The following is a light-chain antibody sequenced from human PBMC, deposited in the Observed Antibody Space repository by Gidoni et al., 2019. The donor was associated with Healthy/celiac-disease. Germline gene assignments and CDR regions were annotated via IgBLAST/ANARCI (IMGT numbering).Light chain of an antibody. CDR3: QQYDNLLT. CDR1: QDISNY. CDR2: DAS. J-gene: IGKJ4*01. Sequence: DIPMTQSPSSLSASVGDRVTITCQASQDISNYLNWYQQEPGKAPKLLIYDASNLETGVPSRFSGSGSGTDFTFTISSLQPEDIATYYCQQYDNLLTFGGGTKVEI. V-gene: IGKV1-33*01.